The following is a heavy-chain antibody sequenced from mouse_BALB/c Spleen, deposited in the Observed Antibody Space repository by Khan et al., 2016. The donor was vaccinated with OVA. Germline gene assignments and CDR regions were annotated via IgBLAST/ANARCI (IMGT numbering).Heavy chain of an antibody. Sequence: EVQLQQSGPELVKPGASMKISCKASGYSFTGYTMNWVKQSHGKNLEWIGLINPYNGGTSYNQKFKGKATLTVDKSSSTAYMELLSLTSEDSAVSYCARSASYGNYVEAWFAYWGQGTLVTVSA. V-gene: IGHV1-18*01. CDR3: ARSASYGNYVEAWFAY. CDR1: GYSFTGYT. D-gene: IGHD2-10*01. CDR2: INPYNGGT. J-gene: IGHJ3*01.